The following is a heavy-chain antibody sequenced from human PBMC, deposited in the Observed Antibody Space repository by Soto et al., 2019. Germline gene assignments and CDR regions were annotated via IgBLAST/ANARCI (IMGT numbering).Heavy chain of an antibody. D-gene: IGHD6-13*01. Sequence: QVQLVESGGGVVQPGRSLRLSCAASGFTFSRYGMHWVRQAPGKGLEWVAVISYDGSNKYYADSVKGRFTISRDNSKNTLYLQINSLRAEDMAVYYCAKDRPYSSSWLDYWGQGTLVTVSS. CDR3: AKDRPYSSSWLDY. J-gene: IGHJ4*02. CDR2: ISYDGSNK. V-gene: IGHV3-30*18. CDR1: GFTFSRYG.